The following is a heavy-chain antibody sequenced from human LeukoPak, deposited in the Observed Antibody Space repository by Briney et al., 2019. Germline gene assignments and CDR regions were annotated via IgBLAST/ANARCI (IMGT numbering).Heavy chain of an antibody. Sequence: AGGSLRLPCAASGFTFSRYGMHWVRQAPGKGLEWVAVIWSDGNNKEHGDSVKGRFTISRDNSKNTLYLQMNSLRAEDTAMYYCARDYCSSISCMDAWGQGTTVTVSS. J-gene: IGHJ6*02. CDR3: ARDYCSSISCMDA. CDR2: IWSDGNNK. V-gene: IGHV3-33*01. D-gene: IGHD2-2*01. CDR1: GFTFSRYG.